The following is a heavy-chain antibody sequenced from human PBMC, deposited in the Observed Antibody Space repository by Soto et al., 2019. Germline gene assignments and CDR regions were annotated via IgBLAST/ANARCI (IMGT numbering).Heavy chain of an antibody. Sequence: EVQLVESGGDLVQPGGSLRLSCVASGLTVTTNYMTWVRQAPGKGLECVSIIYTGGSTYHADSVKGRSTISRDDSRNTVYLQMNSLRVDDTAVSYCARDPWELGLGLDCWGQGTLVTVSS. D-gene: IGHD1-26*01. CDR2: IYTGGST. CDR1: GLTVTTNY. V-gene: IGHV3-66*01. J-gene: IGHJ4*02. CDR3: ARDPWELGLGLDC.